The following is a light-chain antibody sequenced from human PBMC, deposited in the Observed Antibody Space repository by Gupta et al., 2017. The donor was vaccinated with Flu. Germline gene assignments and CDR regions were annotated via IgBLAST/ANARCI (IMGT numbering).Light chain of an antibody. CDR3: QQYYDCPQLT. Sequence: SSLSASVGDRVAITCQASEDISKYLNWYQQKPGKAPKLLIYDASNLETGVPSRFSGSGYGTHFTLSISSRQPEDIGPYYCQQYYDCPQLTFGHGTKVDVK. CDR2: DAS. V-gene: IGKV1-33*01. J-gene: IGKJ3*01. CDR1: EDISKY.